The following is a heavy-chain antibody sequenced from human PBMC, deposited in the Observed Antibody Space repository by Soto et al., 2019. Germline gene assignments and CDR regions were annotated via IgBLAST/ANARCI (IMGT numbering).Heavy chain of an antibody. J-gene: IGHJ3*02. Sequence: PGGSLRLSCAASGFTFSSYSMNWVRQAPGKGLEWVSSISSSSSYIYYADSVKGRFTISRDNAKNTLYLQMNSLRAEDTAVYYCAKDRSGYPDAFDIWGQGTMVTVSS. V-gene: IGHV3-21*01. D-gene: IGHD3-22*01. CDR3: AKDRSGYPDAFDI. CDR2: ISSSSSYI. CDR1: GFTFSSYS.